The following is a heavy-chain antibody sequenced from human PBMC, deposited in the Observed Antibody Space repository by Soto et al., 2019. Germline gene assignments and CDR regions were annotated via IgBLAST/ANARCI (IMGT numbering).Heavy chain of an antibody. D-gene: IGHD3-10*02. Sequence: GGSLRLSCAASGFTFSSYAMSWVRQAPGKGLEWVSAISGSGGSTYYADSVKGRFTISRDNSKNTLYLQMNSLRAEDTAVYYCARDFLFGEFYYYGMDVWGQGTTVTVSS. CDR3: ARDFLFGEFYYYGMDV. J-gene: IGHJ6*02. CDR2: ISGSGGST. CDR1: GFTFSSYA. V-gene: IGHV3-23*01.